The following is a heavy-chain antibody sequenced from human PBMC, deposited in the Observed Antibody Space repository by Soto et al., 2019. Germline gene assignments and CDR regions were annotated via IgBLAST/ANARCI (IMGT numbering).Heavy chain of an antibody. Sequence: GGSLRLSCAASGFTFSSYGMHWVRQAPGKGLEWVAVIWYDGSNKYYADSVKGRFTISRDNSKNTLYLQMNSLRAEDTAVYYCARSPTDYDILTGYYGVDYWGQGTLVTVSS. CDR2: IWYDGSNK. J-gene: IGHJ4*02. CDR1: GFTFSSYG. D-gene: IGHD3-9*01. CDR3: ARSPTDYDILTGYYGVDY. V-gene: IGHV3-33*01.